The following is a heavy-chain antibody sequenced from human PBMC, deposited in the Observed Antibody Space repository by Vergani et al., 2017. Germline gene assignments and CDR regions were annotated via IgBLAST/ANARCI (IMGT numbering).Heavy chain of an antibody. D-gene: IGHD6-6*01. J-gene: IGHJ4*02. CDR1: GFTFSSYA. CDR3: VKDGKSIAAPTFDY. Sequence: EVQLVESGGGLVQPGGSLRLSCAASGFTFSSYAMHWVRQAPGKGLEYVSAISSNGGSTYYADSVKGRFTISRDNSKNTLYLQMSSLRAEDTAVYYCVKDGKSIAAPTFDYWGQGTLVTVSS. CDR2: ISSNGGST. V-gene: IGHV3-64D*06.